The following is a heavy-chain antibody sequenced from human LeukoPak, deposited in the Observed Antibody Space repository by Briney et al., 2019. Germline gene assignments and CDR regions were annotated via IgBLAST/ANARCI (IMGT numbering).Heavy chain of an antibody. J-gene: IGHJ4*02. V-gene: IGHV3-23*01. D-gene: IGHD1-26*01. CDR2: ISGSGGST. Sequence: PGGSLRLSCAASGFTFSSYVMSWVRQAPGKGLEWVSAISGSGGSTYYADSVKGRFTVSRDNSKNTLYLQMNSLRAEDTAVYYCAKGIVGADTYYFDYWGQGTLVTVSS. CDR3: AKGIVGADTYYFDY. CDR1: GFTFSSYV.